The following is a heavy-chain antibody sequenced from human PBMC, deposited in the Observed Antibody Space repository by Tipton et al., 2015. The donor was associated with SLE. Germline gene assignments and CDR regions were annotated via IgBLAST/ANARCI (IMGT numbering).Heavy chain of an antibody. CDR1: GGSISSADYY. Sequence: TLSLTCTVSGGSISSADYYWSWIRQHPGKGLEWIGYIYYTMSAYYNPSLKSRVIISLDTSKNQFSLNLSSVTAADTAVYFCARDGGRILTTSYYNYFDQWGQGILVTVSS. J-gene: IGHJ4*02. CDR2: IYYTMSA. D-gene: IGHD3-9*01. CDR3: ARDGGRILTTSYYNYFDQ. V-gene: IGHV4-31*03.